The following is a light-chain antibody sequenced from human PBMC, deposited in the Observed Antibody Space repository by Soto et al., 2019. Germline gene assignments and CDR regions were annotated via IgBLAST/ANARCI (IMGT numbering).Light chain of an antibody. CDR2: RAS. CDR1: QSVNNSY. CDR3: QQRSKWPIT. V-gene: IGKV3-11*01. J-gene: IGKJ5*01. Sequence: EIVLTQSPGTLSLSPGERATLSCRASQSVNNSYVAWYQQKPGQAPRLLIFRASNRATGIPARFSGSGSGTDFTLTISSLEPEDFAVYYCQQRSKWPITFGQGTRLEIK.